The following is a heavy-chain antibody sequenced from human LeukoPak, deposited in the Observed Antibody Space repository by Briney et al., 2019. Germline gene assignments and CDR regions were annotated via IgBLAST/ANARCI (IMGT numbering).Heavy chain of an antibody. CDR3: ARLGMGNNGWYNWFDP. D-gene: IGHD6-19*01. J-gene: IGHJ5*02. CDR2: IYPGDSDT. V-gene: IGHV5-51*01. Sequence: GESLKISCKGSGYSFNSYWIGWVRQMPGKGLEWMGIIYPGDSDTRYIPSFQGQVTISADKSISTAYLQWSSLKASDSAIYYCARLGMGNNGWYNWFDPWGQGTLVTVSS. CDR1: GYSFNSYW.